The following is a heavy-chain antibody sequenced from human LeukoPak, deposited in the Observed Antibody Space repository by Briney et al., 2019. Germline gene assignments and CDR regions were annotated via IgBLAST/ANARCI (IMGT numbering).Heavy chain of an antibody. J-gene: IGHJ4*02. CDR3: ARGGFGSGYYYYVY. CDR2: ISSSGSTI. Sequence: LSLTCAVYGGSFSGYYWSWIRQAPGKGLEWVSYISSSGSTIYYADSVKGRFTISRDNAKNSLYLQMNSLRAEDTAVYYCARGGFGSGYYYYVYWGQGTLVTVSS. D-gene: IGHD3-22*01. V-gene: IGHV3-11*01. CDR1: GGSFSGYY.